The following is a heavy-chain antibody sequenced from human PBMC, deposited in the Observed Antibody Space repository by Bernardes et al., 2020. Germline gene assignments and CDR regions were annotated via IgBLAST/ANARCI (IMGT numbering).Heavy chain of an antibody. CDR1: GYTFTGYY. CDR2: INPNSGGT. J-gene: IGHJ4*02. Sequence: ASVKVSCKASGYTFTGYYMHWVRQAPGQGLEWMGWINPNSGGTNYAQKFQGRVTMTRDTSISTAYMELSRLRSDDTAVYYCARDPGVTTGQLLYFDYWGQETLVTVSS. D-gene: IGHD4-4*01. CDR3: ARDPGVTTGQLLYFDY. V-gene: IGHV1-2*02.